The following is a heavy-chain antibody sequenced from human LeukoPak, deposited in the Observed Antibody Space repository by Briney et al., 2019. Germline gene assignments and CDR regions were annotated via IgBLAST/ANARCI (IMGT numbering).Heavy chain of an antibody. CDR3: ARAGYSFDSPNYFDY. CDR2: ISSGGSTI. V-gene: IGHV3-48*03. Sequence: QTGGSLRPSCAASGFTFSNYEMNWVRQAPGEGLQWVSYISSGGSTIYYADSVKGRFTISRDNAKNSLYLQMNSLRAEDTAVYYCARAGYSFDSPNYFDYWGQGTLVTVSS. J-gene: IGHJ4*02. D-gene: IGHD5-18*01. CDR1: GFTFSNYE.